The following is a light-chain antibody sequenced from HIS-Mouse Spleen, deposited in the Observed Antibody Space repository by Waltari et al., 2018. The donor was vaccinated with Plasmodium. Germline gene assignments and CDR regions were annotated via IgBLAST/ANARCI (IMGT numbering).Light chain of an antibody. V-gene: IGLV3-10*01. Sequence: SYELTQPPSVSVSPGQTARITCSGDALPKKYAYCYQQKSGQYPVLVIYEDSKRPSGIPERFSGSSSGTMATLTISGAQVEEEADYYCYSTDSSGNHRVFGGGTKLTVL. J-gene: IGLJ3*02. CDR2: EDS. CDR3: YSTDSSGNHRV. CDR1: ALPKKY.